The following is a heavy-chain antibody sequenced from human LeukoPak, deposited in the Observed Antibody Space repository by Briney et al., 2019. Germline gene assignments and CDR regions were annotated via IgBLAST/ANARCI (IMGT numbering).Heavy chain of an antibody. CDR1: GGTFSSYA. V-gene: IGHV1-69*04. Sequence: SVKVSCTASGGTFSSYAISWVRQAPGQGLEWMGRIIPILGIANYAQKFQGRVTITADKSTSTAYMELSSLRSEDTAVYYCARGLWVGASYFDYWGQGTLVTVSS. CDR3: ARGLWVGASYFDY. J-gene: IGHJ4*02. CDR2: IIPILGIA. D-gene: IGHD1-26*01.